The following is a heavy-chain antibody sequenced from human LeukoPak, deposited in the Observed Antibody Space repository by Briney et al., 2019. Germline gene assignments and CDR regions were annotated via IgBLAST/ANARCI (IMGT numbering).Heavy chain of an antibody. CDR3: ARLRGGYSGSYIFDY. CDR2: IYYSGST. D-gene: IGHD1-26*01. V-gene: IGHV4-59*08. J-gene: IGHJ4*02. Sequence: SETLSLTCTVSGSSISSYYWSWIRQPPGKGLEWIGYIYYSGSTNYNPSLKSRVTISVDTSKNQFSLKLSSVTAADTAVYYCARLRGGYSGSYIFDYWGQGTLVTVSS. CDR1: GSSISSYY.